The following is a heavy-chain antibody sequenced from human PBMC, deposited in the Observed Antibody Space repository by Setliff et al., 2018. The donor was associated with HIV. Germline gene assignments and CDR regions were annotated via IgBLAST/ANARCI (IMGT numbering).Heavy chain of an antibody. CDR2: IYYSGST. Sequence: SETLSLTCTASGGSISIPTYYWGWIRQPPGKGLEWIGSIYYSGSTYYNPSLKSRVTISVDTSKNQFSLKLGSVTAADTAVYYCARTYYYGSGSSNWFDPWGQGTLVTVSS. V-gene: IGHV4-39*01. J-gene: IGHJ5*02. CDR1: GGSISIPTYY. CDR3: ARTYYYGSGSSNWFDP. D-gene: IGHD3-10*01.